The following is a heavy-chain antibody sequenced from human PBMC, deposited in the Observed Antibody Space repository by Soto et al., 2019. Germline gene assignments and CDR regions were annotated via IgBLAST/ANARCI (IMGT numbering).Heavy chain of an antibody. J-gene: IGHJ4*02. CDR2: IYTSGST. CDR1: GGSISSYY. V-gene: IGHV4-4*07. CDR3: ARACSSTNCYDVFDY. D-gene: IGHD2-2*01. Sequence: QVQLQESGPGLVKPSETLSLTCTVSGGSISSYYWSWIRQPAGKGLEWIGRIYTSGSTNYNPSLKSRVTISVDTSKSQFSLNLSSVTAADTAVYYCARACSSTNCYDVFDYWGQGTLVTVSS.